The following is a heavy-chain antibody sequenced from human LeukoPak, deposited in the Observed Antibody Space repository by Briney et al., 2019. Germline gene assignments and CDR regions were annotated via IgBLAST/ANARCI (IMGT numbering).Heavy chain of an antibody. CDR2: IYSNGGT. CDR3: ARDFTRNSYGFAEFFHP. Sequence: SETLSLTCTVSVGSMSGYYWNWIRQSAGKGLEWIGRIYSNGGTNYNPSLRSRVSISVDTSKNQFSLKLTSVNPADTAIYYCARDFTRNSYGFAEFFHPWGQGTLVSVSS. J-gene: IGHJ1*01. V-gene: IGHV4-4*07. D-gene: IGHD5-18*01. CDR1: VGSMSGYY.